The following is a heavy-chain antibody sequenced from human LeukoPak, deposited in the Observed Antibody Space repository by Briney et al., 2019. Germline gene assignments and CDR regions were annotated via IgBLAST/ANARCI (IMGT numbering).Heavy chain of an antibody. V-gene: IGHV3-53*01. CDR2: IYYTGST. Sequence: GGSLRLSCAASGLTVSGNYMSWVRQAPGKGLEWVSIIYYTGSTYYADSVRGRFTISSDISKNTVYLQVNSLRAEDTAVYYCARVVVVSSHADYFDFWGQGTLVTVSS. D-gene: IGHD2-15*01. CDR3: ARVVVVSSHADYFDF. CDR1: GLTVSGNY. J-gene: IGHJ4*02.